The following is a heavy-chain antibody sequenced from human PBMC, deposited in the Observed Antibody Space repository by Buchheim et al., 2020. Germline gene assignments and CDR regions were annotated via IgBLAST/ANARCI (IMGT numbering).Heavy chain of an antibody. Sequence: QVQLQQWGAGLLKPSETLSLTCAVYGGSFSGYYWSWIRQPPGKGLEWIGEINHSGSTTYNPSLKPRVTISVDTSQHQFSLNLSSVTAADTAVYYCARGRLRTKLKNWFDPWGQGTL. CDR2: INHSGST. J-gene: IGHJ5*02. CDR1: GGSFSGYY. V-gene: IGHV4-34*01. CDR3: ARGRLRTKLKNWFDP. D-gene: IGHD4-17*01.